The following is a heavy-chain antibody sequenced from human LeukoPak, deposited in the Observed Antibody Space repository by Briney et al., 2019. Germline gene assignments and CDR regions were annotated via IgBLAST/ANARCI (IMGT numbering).Heavy chain of an antibody. CDR3: ARVTRYCCGGSCDHDAFVI. CDR2: RNPNSGNT. D-gene: IGHD2-15*01. Sequence: ASVKVSCKASGYTFTSYDINWVRQATGQGLELMGWRNPNSGNTGYAQKFQGRVTMTRNTSISTAYMELSSLRSEDTAVYYCARVTRYCCGGSCDHDAFVIWGQGTMVTVSS. V-gene: IGHV1-8*01. CDR1: GYTFTSYD. J-gene: IGHJ3*02.